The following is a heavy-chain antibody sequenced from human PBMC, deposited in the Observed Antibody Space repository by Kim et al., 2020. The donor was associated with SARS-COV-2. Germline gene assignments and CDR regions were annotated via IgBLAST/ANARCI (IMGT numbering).Heavy chain of an antibody. Sequence: PAPTSRVTIPVDTSKNQFALKLSSVTAADTDVYYCARVRYSSSWAYFDYWGQGTLVTVSS. D-gene: IGHD6-13*01. J-gene: IGHJ4*02. CDR3: ARVRYSSSWAYFDY. V-gene: IGHV4-4*07.